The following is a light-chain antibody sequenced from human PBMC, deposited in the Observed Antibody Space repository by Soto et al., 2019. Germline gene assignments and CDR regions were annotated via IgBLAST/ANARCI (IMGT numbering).Light chain of an antibody. V-gene: IGKV3-20*01. Sequence: EIVLTQSPGTLSLSPGEGATLSCRASQSVGSNYLAWYQQKPGQAPRLLIYGASTRATGIPDRFSGSGSGTEFALTISRLEPEALAVYYCHQYGSSTCVFGPGNIVAIK. CDR2: GAS. J-gene: IGKJ3*01. CDR3: HQYGSSTCV. CDR1: QSVGSNY.